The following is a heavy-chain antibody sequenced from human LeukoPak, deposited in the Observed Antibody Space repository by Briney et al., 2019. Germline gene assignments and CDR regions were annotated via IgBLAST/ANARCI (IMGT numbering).Heavy chain of an antibody. D-gene: IGHD3-3*01. Sequence: GASVKVSCKASGYTFTSYGISWVRQAPGQGLEWMGWISAYNGNTNYAQKLQGRDTMTTDPSTSTAYMELRSLRSDDTAVYYCARDSHDFWSGYYPFDYWGQGTLVTVSS. J-gene: IGHJ4*02. CDR2: ISAYNGNT. CDR1: GYTFTSYG. CDR3: ARDSHDFWSGYYPFDY. V-gene: IGHV1-18*01.